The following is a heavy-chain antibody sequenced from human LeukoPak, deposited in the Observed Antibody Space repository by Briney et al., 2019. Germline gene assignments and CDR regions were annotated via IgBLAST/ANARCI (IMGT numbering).Heavy chain of an antibody. Sequence: GGSLRLSCAASGFTFSSYDMHWVRQATGKGLEWVSAIGTAGDTYYPGSVKGRFTISRENAKNSLYLQMNSLRAGDTAVYYCARAHRYSYGIFDYWGREPWSPSPQ. V-gene: IGHV3-13*01. CDR3: ARAHRYSYGIFDY. CDR2: IGTAGDT. D-gene: IGHD5-18*01. CDR1: GFTFSSYD. J-gene: IGHJ4*02.